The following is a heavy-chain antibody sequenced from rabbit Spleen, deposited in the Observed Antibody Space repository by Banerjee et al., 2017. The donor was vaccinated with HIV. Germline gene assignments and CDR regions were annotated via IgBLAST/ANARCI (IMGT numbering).Heavy chain of an antibody. CDR1: GFSFSSGDW. CDR3: ASSSGNNDRFKL. CDR2: IDPVFSST. D-gene: IGHD1-1*01. V-gene: IGHV1S45*01. Sequence: QEQLVESGGDLVKPGASLTLTCTASGFSFSSGDWMYWVRQAPGKGLEWIGYIDPVFSSTYYANWAKGRFTISKTSSTTVTLQMTSLTVADTATYFCASSSGNNDRFKLWGQGTLVTVS. J-gene: IGHJ4*01.